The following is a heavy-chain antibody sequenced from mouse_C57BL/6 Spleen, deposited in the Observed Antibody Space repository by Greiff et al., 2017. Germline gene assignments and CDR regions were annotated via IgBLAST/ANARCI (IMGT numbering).Heavy chain of an antibody. D-gene: IGHD4-1*01. J-gene: IGHJ2*01. CDR1: GYSITSGYD. V-gene: IGHV3-1*01. CDR3: ARGGTGLDY. Sequence: ESGPGMVKPSQSLSLTCTVTGYSITSGYDWHWIRHFPGNKLEWMGYIRYSGSTNYNPSLKSRITITHDTSKNHFFLKLNSVTTEDTATYYCARGGTGLDYWGQGTTLTVSS. CDR2: IRYSGST.